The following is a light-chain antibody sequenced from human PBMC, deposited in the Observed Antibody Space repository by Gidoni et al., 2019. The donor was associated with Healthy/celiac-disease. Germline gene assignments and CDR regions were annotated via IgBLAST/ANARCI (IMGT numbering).Light chain of an antibody. Sequence: QPASVSGSPGQSITISCTGTSSDVGGYNYVSWYQQHPGKAPKLMIYDVSNRPSGVSNRFSGSKSGNTASLTISGLQAEDEADYYCNSYTSSSPYVFGTGTKVTVL. J-gene: IGLJ1*01. CDR2: DVS. CDR3: NSYTSSSPYV. V-gene: IGLV2-14*03. CDR1: SSDVGGYNY.